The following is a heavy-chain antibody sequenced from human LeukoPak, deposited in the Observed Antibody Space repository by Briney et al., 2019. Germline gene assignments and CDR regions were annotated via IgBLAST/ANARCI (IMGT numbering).Heavy chain of an antibody. V-gene: IGHV4-31*01. J-gene: IGHJ4*02. CDR1: GASFSSSGYH. D-gene: IGHD2-21*02. CDR2: IYYSGST. Sequence: KPSETLSLTCTVSGASFSSSGYHWGWIRQLPGRGLEWIVYIYYSGSTYYNPSLKSPVTISLDTSKNQFSLKLSSVTAADTAVYYCASGGTYCGADCYLPAFDYWGQGTLVTVSS. CDR3: ASGGTYCGADCYLPAFDY.